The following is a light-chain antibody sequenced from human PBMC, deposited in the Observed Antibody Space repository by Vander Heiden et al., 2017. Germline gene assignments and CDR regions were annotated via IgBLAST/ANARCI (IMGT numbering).Light chain of an antibody. J-gene: IGLJ2*01. Sequence: SVLTQPPSASGTPGQRVTISCSGSSSNIGSNTVNWYQQLPGTAPKLLIYSNNQRPSGVPDRFSGSKSGTSASLAISWLQAEDEADYYCAAWDDSLNAYVVFGGGTKLTVL. CDR3: AAWDDSLNAYVV. CDR1: SSNIGSNT. V-gene: IGLV1-44*01. CDR2: SNN.